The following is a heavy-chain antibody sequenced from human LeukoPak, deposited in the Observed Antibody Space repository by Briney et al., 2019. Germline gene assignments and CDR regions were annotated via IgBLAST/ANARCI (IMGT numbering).Heavy chain of an antibody. D-gene: IGHD1-14*01. Sequence: PGGSLRLSCAASGFTFTSYNMHWVRQAPGKGPEWVAFVRYDGNKTYYADYVKGRFTISRDNSKNTLYLQMNSLRLEDTAVYYCAKALISGTVDYWGQGTLVTVSS. CDR1: GFTFTSYN. CDR3: AKALISGTVDY. J-gene: IGHJ4*02. V-gene: IGHV3-30*02. CDR2: VRYDGNKT.